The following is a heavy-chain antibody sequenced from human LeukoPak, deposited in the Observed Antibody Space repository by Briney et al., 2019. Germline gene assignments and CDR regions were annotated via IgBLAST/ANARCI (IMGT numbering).Heavy chain of an antibody. J-gene: IGHJ4*02. CDR2: ISSSGNTI. V-gene: IGHV3-48*04. D-gene: IGHD5-18*01. CDR1: GSTFSSYS. Sequence: GGSLRLSCAASGSTFSSYSMNWVRQAPGEGLEWVSYISSSGNTIDYADSVKGRFTISRDNAKNSLYLQMVSLRAEDTAVYYCARLRGYSYDYGDYWGQGTLVTVSS. CDR3: ARLRGYSYDYGDY.